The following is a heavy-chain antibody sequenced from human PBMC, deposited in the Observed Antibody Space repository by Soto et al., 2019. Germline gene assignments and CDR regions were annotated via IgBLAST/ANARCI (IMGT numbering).Heavy chain of an antibody. CDR2: VYSGGAT. CDR1: GFTVSSNY. D-gene: IGHD3-10*01. J-gene: IGHJ4*02. CDR3: VRGRYGSEIH. V-gene: IGHV3-53*04. Sequence: GGSLRLSCAAFGFTVSSNYMTWVRLAPGKGLEWVSLVYSGGATHYAASVKGRFTISTHSPQNTLFLQMNSLRTEDTVTYYCVRGRYGSEIHWGQGTKVTVSS.